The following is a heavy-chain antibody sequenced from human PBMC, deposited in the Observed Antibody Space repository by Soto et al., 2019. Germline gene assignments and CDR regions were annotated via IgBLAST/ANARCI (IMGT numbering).Heavy chain of an antibody. J-gene: IGHJ6*02. CDR3: ARDLWGYCGADCYPLDV. V-gene: IGHV4-31*03. Sequence: SETLSLTCTVSGGSISSGGYYWSWIRQHPGKGLEWIGYIYYTGSIYYNPSLKSRVTISVDTSKNQFSLKLSSVTAADTAVYYCARDLWGYCGADCYPLDVWGQGTTVTVSS. D-gene: IGHD2-21*02. CDR2: IYYTGSI. CDR1: GGSISSGGYY.